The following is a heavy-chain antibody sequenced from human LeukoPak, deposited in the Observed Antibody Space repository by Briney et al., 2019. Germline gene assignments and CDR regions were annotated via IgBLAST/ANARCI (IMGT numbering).Heavy chain of an antibody. V-gene: IGHV1-69*01. CDR2: IIPIFGTA. CDR3: ARDPEAAWYFDL. CDR1: GFTFSSYA. J-gene: IGHJ2*01. Sequence: SCAASGFTFSSYAISWVRQAPGQGLEWMGGIIPIFGTANYAQKFQGRVTITADESTSTAYMELSSLRSEDTAVYYCARDPEAAWYFDLWGRGTLVTVSS.